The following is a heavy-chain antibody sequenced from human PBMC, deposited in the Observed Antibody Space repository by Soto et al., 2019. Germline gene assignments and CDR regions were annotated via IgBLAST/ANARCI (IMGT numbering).Heavy chain of an antibody. CDR1: GFTFSSYG. J-gene: IGHJ3*02. V-gene: IGHV3-33*01. D-gene: IGHD1-26*01. CDR3: ERDRETGAFDI. Sequence: GGSLRLSCAASGFTFSSYGMHWVRQAPGKGLEWVAVIWYDGSNKYYADSVKGRFTISRDNSKNTLYLQMNSLRAEDTAVYYCERDRETGAFDIWGQGTMVTVSS. CDR2: IWYDGSNK.